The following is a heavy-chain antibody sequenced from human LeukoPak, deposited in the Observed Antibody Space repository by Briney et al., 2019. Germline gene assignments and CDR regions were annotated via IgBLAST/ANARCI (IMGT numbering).Heavy chain of an antibody. J-gene: IGHJ4*02. CDR3: ARVLLYIHYFDY. D-gene: IGHD4-11*01. Sequence: GGSLRLSCAASGFTFSSYEMNWVRQAPGKGLEWVSYISSSGDTKYYADSVKGRFTLSRDNAKNSLYLQMNSLRAEDTAVYYCARVLLYIHYFDYWGQGTLVTVSS. V-gene: IGHV3-48*03. CDR2: ISSSGDTK. CDR1: GFTFSSYE.